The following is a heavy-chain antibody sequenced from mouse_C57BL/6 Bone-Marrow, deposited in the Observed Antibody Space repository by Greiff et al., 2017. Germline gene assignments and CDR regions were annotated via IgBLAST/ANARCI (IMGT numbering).Heavy chain of an antibody. CDR1: GYTFTSYW. J-gene: IGHJ3*01. D-gene: IGHD2-3*01. V-gene: IGHV1-64*01. Sequence: VQLKQPGAELVKPGASVKLSCKASGYTFTSYWMHWVKQRPGRGLEWIGMIHPNSGSTNYNEKFKSKATLTVDKSSSTAYMQLSSLTSEDSAVYYCAREGWFPFAYWGQGTLVTVSA. CDR2: IHPNSGST. CDR3: AREGWFPFAY.